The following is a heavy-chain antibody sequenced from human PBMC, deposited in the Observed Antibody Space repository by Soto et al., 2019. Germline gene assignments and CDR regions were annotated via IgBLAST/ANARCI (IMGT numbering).Heavy chain of an antibody. Sequence: EVQLVESGGGWVQPGRSLRLSCTVSGFTFGDYAMSWVRQAPGQGLEWLGFIRSKAFGGTADYAASVKGRFVVSSDDSKSIAYLQMNSLQTEDTAVYYCSRWGTSGFDLDHWGQGTLVTVSS. CDR3: SRWGTSGFDLDH. CDR1: GFTFGDYA. D-gene: IGHD5-12*01. CDR2: IRSKAFGGTA. J-gene: IGHJ4*02. V-gene: IGHV3-49*04.